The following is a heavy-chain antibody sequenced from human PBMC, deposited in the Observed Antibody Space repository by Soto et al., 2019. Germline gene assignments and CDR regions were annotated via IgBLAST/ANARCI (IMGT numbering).Heavy chain of an antibody. CDR3: ARDLRHQYCSSTSCQDNYFDY. CDR2: IWYDGSNK. CDR1: GFTFSSYG. J-gene: IGHJ4*02. Sequence: GGSLRLSCAASGFTFSSYGMHWVRQAPGKGLEWVAVIWYDGSNKNYADSVKGRFTISRDNSKNTLYLQMNSLRAEDTAVYYCARDLRHQYCSSTSCQDNYFDYWGQGTLVTVSS. D-gene: IGHD2-2*01. V-gene: IGHV3-33*01.